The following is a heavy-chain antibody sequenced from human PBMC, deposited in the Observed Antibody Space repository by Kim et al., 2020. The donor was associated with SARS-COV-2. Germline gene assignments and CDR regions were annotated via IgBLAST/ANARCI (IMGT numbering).Heavy chain of an antibody. Sequence: SETLSLTCTVSGGSISSSSYYWGWIRQPPGKGLEWIGSIYYSGSTYYNPSLKSRVTISVDTSKNQFSLKLSSVTAADTAVYYPALGYGTGGVCSRLLFDYCGQGTLVTVSS. CDR1: GGSISSSSYY. J-gene: IGHJ4*02. V-gene: IGHV4-39*01. CDR2: IYYSGST. D-gene: IGHD2-8*02. CDR3: ALGYGTGGVCSRLLFDY.